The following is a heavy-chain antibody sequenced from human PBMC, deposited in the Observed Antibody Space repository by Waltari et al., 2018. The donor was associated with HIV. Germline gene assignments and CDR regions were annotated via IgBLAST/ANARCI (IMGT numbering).Heavy chain of an antibody. J-gene: IGHJ6*02. CDR2: IYSGGST. V-gene: IGHV3-66*01. D-gene: IGHD2-21*02. CDR1: GFTVSSNY. CDR3: ARIAYCGGDCYPRGMDV. Sequence: EVQLVESGGGLVQPGGSLRLSCAASGFTVSSNYMSWVRQAPGKGLEWVSVIYSGGSTYYADSVQGGCPISRDNSKDTLYLQMNSLSAEDAGVYYCARIAYCGGDCYPRGMDVWGQGT.